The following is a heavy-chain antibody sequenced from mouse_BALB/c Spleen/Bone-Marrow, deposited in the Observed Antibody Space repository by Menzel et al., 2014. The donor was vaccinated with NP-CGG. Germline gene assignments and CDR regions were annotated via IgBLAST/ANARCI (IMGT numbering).Heavy chain of an antibody. D-gene: IGHD2-14*01. Sequence: VQLKQSGPELVKPGASVKISCKPSGYTFTEYTMHWVKQSHGKSLEWIGGINPNNGGTSYNQKFKGKATLTVDKSSSTAFMGLRSLTSEDSAVYYCAREGYRYDEGGRYYAMDYWGQGTSVTVSS. CDR1: GYTFTEYT. J-gene: IGHJ4*01. CDR2: INPNNGGT. V-gene: IGHV1-18*01. CDR3: AREGYRYDEGGRYYAMDY.